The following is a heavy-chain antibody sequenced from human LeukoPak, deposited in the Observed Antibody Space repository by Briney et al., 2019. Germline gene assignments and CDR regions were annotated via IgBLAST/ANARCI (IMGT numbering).Heavy chain of an antibody. CDR3: ARDHPGPIDP. J-gene: IGHJ5*02. Sequence: PSETLSLTCTVSGGSISSHYWSWIRQPPGKGLEWIGYIYYGGSTNYNPSLKSRVTISVDTSKNQFSLKLSSVTAADTAVYYCARDHPGPIDPWGQGTLVTVSS. CDR1: GGSISSHY. CDR2: IYYGGST. V-gene: IGHV4-59*11. D-gene: IGHD1-14*01.